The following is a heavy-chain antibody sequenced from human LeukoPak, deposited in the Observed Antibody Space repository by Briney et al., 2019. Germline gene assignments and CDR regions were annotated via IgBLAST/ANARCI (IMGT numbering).Heavy chain of an antibody. Sequence: SQTLSLTCALSGDSVSINSAAWNWIRQSPSRGLEWLGRTYYRSKWYNDYAVAVKSRITINPDTSKYLFSLQLNSVTPEDTAVYYCARDPYDILTSYYYYYGLDVWGQGTTVTVSS. CDR1: GDSVSINSAA. J-gene: IGHJ6*02. V-gene: IGHV6-1*01. D-gene: IGHD3-9*01. CDR2: TYYRSKWYN. CDR3: ARDPYDILTSYYYYYGLDV.